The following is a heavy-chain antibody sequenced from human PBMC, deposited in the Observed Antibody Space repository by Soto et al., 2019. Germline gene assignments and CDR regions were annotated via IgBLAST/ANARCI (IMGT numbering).Heavy chain of an antibody. CDR1: GGSISSGGYY. CDR2: IYYSGST. D-gene: IGHD6-13*01. Sequence: SETLSLTCTVSGGSISSGGYYWSWIRQHPGKGLERIGYIYYSGSTYYNPSLKSRVTISVDTSKNQFSLKLSSVTAADTAVYYCARVRSSWYEDYYYGMDVWGQGTTVTVSS. V-gene: IGHV4-31*03. CDR3: ARVRSSWYEDYYYGMDV. J-gene: IGHJ6*02.